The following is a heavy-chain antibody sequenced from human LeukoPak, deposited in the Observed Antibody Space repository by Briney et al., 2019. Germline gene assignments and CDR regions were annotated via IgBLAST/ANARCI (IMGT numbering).Heavy chain of an antibody. V-gene: IGHV4-39*07. J-gene: IGHJ4*02. Sequence: PSKTLSLTCTVSGGSISSSSYYWGWIRQPPGKGLEWIGSIYYSGSTYYNPSLKSRVTISVDTSKNQFSLKLSSVTAADTAVYYCARLSRLGELSLSTYYFDYWGQGTLVTVSS. CDR2: IYYSGST. CDR3: ARLSRLGELSLSTYYFDY. CDR1: GGSISSSSYY. D-gene: IGHD3-16*02.